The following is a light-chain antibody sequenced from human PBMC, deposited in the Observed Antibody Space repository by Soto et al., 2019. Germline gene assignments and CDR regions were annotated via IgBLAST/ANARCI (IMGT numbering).Light chain of an antibody. CDR2: AAS. Sequence: QLTQSPPYLSASVGDRFTVTCRASQGVSSYLAWYQQKPGKAPKLLIYAASTLQSGVPSRLSGSGYGTDFTITISCLKSEDFETYYCQQYYSSTITFGQGTRLEIK. V-gene: IGKV1-9*01. CDR1: QGVSSY. CDR3: QQYYSSTIT. J-gene: IGKJ5*01.